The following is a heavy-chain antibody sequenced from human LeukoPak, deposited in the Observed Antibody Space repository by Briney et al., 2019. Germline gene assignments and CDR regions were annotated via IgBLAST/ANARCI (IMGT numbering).Heavy chain of an antibody. Sequence: PGRSLRLSCAASGFTFSSYAMHWVRQAPGKGLEWVAVISYDGSNKYYADSVKGRFTISRDNSKNTLYLQMNSLRAEDTAVYYCAKEWYEALDYWGQGTLVTVSS. V-gene: IGHV3-30*04. CDR3: AKEWYEALDY. CDR2: ISYDGSNK. J-gene: IGHJ4*02. CDR1: GFTFSSYA. D-gene: IGHD6-13*01.